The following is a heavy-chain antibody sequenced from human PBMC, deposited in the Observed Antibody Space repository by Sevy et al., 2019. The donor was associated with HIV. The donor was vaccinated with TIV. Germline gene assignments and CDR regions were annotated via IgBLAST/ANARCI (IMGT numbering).Heavy chain of an antibody. J-gene: IGHJ5*02. CDR3: AKYSGDYVNWFDP. Sequence: GGSLRLSCAASGFTFSNVWMSWVRQAPGKGLEWVSAISGSGGSTYYADSVKGRFTISRDNSKNTLYLQMNSLRAEDTAVYYCAKYSGDYVNWFDPWGQGTLVTVSS. V-gene: IGHV3-23*01. CDR1: GFTFSNVW. CDR2: ISGSGGST. D-gene: IGHD4-17*01.